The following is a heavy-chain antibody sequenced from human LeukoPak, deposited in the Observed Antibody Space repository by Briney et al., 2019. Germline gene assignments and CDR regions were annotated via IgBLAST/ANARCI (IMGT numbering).Heavy chain of an antibody. V-gene: IGHV1-8*01. J-gene: IGHJ4*02. Sequence: GASVKVSCKASGYTFTSYDINWVRQATGQGLEWVGWMNPNSGNTGYAQKFQGRVTMTRNTSISTAYMELSSLRSEDTAVYYCARGRRIRDGYNLGYWGQGTLVTVSS. CDR1: GYTFTSYD. CDR2: MNPNSGNT. CDR3: ARGRRIRDGYNLGY. D-gene: IGHD5-24*01.